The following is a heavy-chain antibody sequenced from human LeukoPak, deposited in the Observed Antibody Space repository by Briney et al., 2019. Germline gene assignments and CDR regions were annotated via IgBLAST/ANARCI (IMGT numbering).Heavy chain of an antibody. V-gene: IGHV4-39*01. CDR1: GGSISSSSYY. D-gene: IGHD5-24*01. CDR2: IYYSGST. Sequence: SETLSLTCTVSGGSISSSSYYWGWIRQPPGKGLEWIGSIYYSGSTYYNPSLKSRVTISVDTSKNQFSLKLSSVTAADTAVYYCARQNVEMATILPSDAFDIWGQGTMVTVSS. J-gene: IGHJ3*02. CDR3: ARQNVEMATILPSDAFDI.